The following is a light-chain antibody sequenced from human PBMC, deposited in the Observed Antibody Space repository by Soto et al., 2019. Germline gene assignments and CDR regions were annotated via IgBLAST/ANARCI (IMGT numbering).Light chain of an antibody. Sequence: EIVLTQSPGTLSLSPGERATLSCRASQSVSSSYLAWYQQKPGQAPRLLIYGASSRATGIPDRFSGSGSGTEFTLTISSLQSEDFAVYYCQQYNNWGFGGGTKVEIK. CDR2: GAS. V-gene: IGKV3-20*01. J-gene: IGKJ4*01. CDR1: QSVSSSY. CDR3: QQYNNWG.